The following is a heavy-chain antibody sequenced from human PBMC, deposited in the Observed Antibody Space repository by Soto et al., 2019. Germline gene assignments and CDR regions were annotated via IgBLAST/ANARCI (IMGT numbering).Heavy chain of an antibody. J-gene: IGHJ6*02. V-gene: IGHV1-69*13. CDR1: GGTFSSYA. CDR2: IIPIFGTA. D-gene: IGHD2-2*02. Sequence: GASVKVSCKASGGTFSSYAISWVRQAPGQGLEWMGGIIPIFGTANYAQKFQGRVTITADESTSTAYMELSSLRSEDTAVYYCARENCSSTSCYTRSYYYYYGMDVWGQGTTVTVSS. CDR3: ARENCSSTSCYTRSYYYYYGMDV.